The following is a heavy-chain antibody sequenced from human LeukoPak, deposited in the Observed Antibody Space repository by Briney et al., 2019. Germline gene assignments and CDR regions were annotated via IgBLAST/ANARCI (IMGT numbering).Heavy chain of an antibody. D-gene: IGHD2-2*01. Sequence: PGGSLRLSCAASGFTFSSYWMHWVRQAPGKGLVWVSRINSDGSSPTYADSVKGRFTISRDNAKNTLYLQMNSLRAEDTAVYYCARDRYCSSTSCYSWFDPWGQGTLVTVSS. CDR1: GFTFSSYW. CDR3: ARDRYCSSTSCYSWFDP. V-gene: IGHV3-74*01. CDR2: INSDGSSP. J-gene: IGHJ5*02.